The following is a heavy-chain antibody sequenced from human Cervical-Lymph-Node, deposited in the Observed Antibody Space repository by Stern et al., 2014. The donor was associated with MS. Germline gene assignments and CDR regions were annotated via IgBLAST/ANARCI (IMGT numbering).Heavy chain of an antibody. V-gene: IGHV4-59*08. CDR1: GGSISSYY. D-gene: IGHD3-3*01. CDR2: VHYSGTT. J-gene: IGHJ4*02. Sequence: QVQLQESGPGLVKPSETLSLTCSVSGGSISSYYWNWIRQPPGKGLEWIANVHYSGTTNYNPSLKSRVTILLDTSMNKISLKPTSVTAADTAVYYCAGSGTYYPDYWGQGILVTVSS. CDR3: AGSGTYYPDY.